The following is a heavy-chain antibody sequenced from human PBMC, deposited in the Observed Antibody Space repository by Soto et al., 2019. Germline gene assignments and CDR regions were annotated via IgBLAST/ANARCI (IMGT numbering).Heavy chain of an antibody. CDR3: ARDWSRWFGGLFSGGGGMDV. V-gene: IGHV1-69*13. CDR1: GYTFTSYG. CDR2: IIPIFGTA. D-gene: IGHD3-10*01. J-gene: IGHJ6*02. Sequence: SVKVSCKASGYTFTSYGISWVRQAPGQGLEWMGGIIPIFGTANYAQKFQGRVTITADESTSTAYMELSSLRSEDTAVYYCARDWSRWFGGLFSGGGGMDVWGQGTTVTVSS.